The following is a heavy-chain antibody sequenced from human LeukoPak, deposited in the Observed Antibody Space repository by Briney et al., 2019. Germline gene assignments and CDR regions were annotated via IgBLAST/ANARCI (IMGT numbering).Heavy chain of an antibody. D-gene: IGHD3-22*01. CDR1: GFSLSTSGVG. CDR3: APRGGFDSSGHYFAY. CDR2: IYWDDDK. V-gene: IGHV2-5*02. Sequence: ESGPTLVNPTQTLTLTCTFSGFSLSTSGVGVGWTRQPPGKALEWLALIYWDDDKRYSPSLKSRRTITKDTSKNQVVLTVTNMDPVDTATYYCAPRGGFDSSGHYFAYWGQGTLVTVSS. J-gene: IGHJ4*02.